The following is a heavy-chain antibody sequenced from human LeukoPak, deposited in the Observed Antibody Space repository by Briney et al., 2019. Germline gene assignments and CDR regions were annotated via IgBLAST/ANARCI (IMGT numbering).Heavy chain of an antibody. Sequence: GGSLRLSCAASGFTFSAYAMGWVRQAPGKGLEWVSVITKSGGDTYSADSVKGRFTLSRDNSKNMVYLQMNSLRAEDTAVYYCAKDLKVSVPYFDYWGQGTLVTVSS. D-gene: IGHD2/OR15-2a*01. CDR1: GFTFSAYA. V-gene: IGHV3-23*01. CDR3: AKDLKVSVPYFDY. CDR2: ITKSGGDT. J-gene: IGHJ4*02.